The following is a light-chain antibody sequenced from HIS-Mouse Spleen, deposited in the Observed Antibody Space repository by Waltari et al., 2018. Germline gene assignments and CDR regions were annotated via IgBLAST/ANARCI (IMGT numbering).Light chain of an antibody. CDR1: SSDVGSYNL. J-gene: IGLJ3*02. CDR3: CSYAGSSTWV. V-gene: IGLV2-23*01. Sequence: QSALTQPASVSGSPGQSITISCTGTSSDVGSYNLVSWYQQPPGKAPKLMIYEGSKRPSGVSNRFSGSKSGNTASLTISGLQAGDEADYYCCSYAGSSTWVFGGGTKLTVL. CDR2: EGS.